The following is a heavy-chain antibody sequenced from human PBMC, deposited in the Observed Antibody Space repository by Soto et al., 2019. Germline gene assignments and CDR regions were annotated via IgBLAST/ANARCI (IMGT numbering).Heavy chain of an antibody. V-gene: IGHV1-69*01. CDR1: GGTFSSYA. CDR2: IIPIFGTA. D-gene: IGHD6-6*01. CDR3: ARDLAPTENIAARHSFYYGMDV. Sequence: QVQLVQSGAEVKKPGSSVKVSCKASGGTFSSYAISWVRQAPGQGLEWMGGIIPIFGTANYAQKFQGRVTITADESTSTAYMELSSLRSEDTAVYYCARDLAPTENIAARHSFYYGMDVWGQGTTVTVSS. J-gene: IGHJ6*02.